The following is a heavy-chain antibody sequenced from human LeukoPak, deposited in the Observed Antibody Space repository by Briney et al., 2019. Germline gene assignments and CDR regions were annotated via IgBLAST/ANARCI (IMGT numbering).Heavy chain of an antibody. CDR1: GFTFRSYG. V-gene: IGHV3-33*05. J-gene: IGHJ4*02. CDR2: ITDDGRKK. D-gene: IGHD1-26*01. Sequence: GRSLRLSCEASGFTFRSYGMHWVRQAPGKGLDWVAVITDDGRKKYYADSVKGRFTLSRDDSKNTLYLLMDGLRVEDTAVYYCARDLSGSYSIDYWGQGTLVTVSS. CDR3: ARDLSGSYSIDY.